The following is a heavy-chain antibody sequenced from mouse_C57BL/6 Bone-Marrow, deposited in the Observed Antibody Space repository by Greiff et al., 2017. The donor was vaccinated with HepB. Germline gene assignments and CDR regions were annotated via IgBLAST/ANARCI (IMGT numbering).Heavy chain of an antibody. CDR2: VHPYDSDT. D-gene: IGHD2-12*01. CDR1: GYTFTSYW. V-gene: IGHV1-74*01. CDR3: AISPVYV. J-gene: IGHJ2*01. Sequence: VQLQQPGAELVKPGASVKVSCKASGYTFTSYWMHWVKQRPGQGLEWIGRVHPYDSDTNYNQKFKGKATLTVDKSSSTAYMQLSSLTSEDSAVYYCAISPVYVWGQGTTLTVSS.